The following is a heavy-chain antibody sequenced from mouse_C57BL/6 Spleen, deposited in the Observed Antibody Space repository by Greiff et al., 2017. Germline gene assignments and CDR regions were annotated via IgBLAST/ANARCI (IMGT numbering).Heavy chain of an antibody. J-gene: IGHJ4*01. V-gene: IGHV5-6*01. Sequence: EVQLVESGGDLVKPGGSLKLSCAASGFTFSSSGMSWVRQTPDKRLEWVATISSGGSYTYYPDSVKGRFTISRDNAKNTLYLQMSSLKSEDTAMYYCASDSSGYAMDYWGQGTSVTVSS. CDR2: ISSGGSYT. CDR1: GFTFSSSG. D-gene: IGHD3-2*02. CDR3: ASDSSGYAMDY.